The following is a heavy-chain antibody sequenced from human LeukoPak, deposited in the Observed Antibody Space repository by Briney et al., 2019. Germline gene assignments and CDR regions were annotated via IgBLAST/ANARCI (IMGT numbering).Heavy chain of an antibody. D-gene: IGHD3-22*01. CDR1: GFTFSSYE. CDR3: ARSNYDSSGYYRLFDY. J-gene: IGHJ4*02. Sequence: GGSLRLSCAASGFTFSSYEMNWVRQAPGKGLEWVSYISSSGSTIYYADPVKGRFTISRDNAKNSLYLQMNSLRAEDTAVYYCARSNYDSSGYYRLFDYWGQGTLVTVSS. V-gene: IGHV3-48*03. CDR2: ISSSGSTI.